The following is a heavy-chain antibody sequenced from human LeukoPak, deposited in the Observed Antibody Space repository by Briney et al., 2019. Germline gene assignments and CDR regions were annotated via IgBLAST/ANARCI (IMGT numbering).Heavy chain of an antibody. V-gene: IGHV1-2*02. CDR2: INPNSGGT. CDR1: GYTFTGYY. J-gene: IGHJ4*02. D-gene: IGHD6-19*01. Sequence: ASVKVSCKASGYTFTGYYMDWVRQAPGQGLEWMGWINPNSGGTNYAQKFQGRVTMTRDTSISTAYMELSRLRSDDTAVYYCARVNKPSVAGTDSSYFDYWGQGTLVTVSS. CDR3: ARVNKPSVAGTDSSYFDY.